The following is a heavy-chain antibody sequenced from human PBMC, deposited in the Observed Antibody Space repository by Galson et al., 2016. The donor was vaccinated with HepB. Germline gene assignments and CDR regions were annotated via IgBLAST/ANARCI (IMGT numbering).Heavy chain of an antibody. CDR3: ARDRDLAGFDY. CDR2: ISSRSNYI. V-gene: IGHV3-21*01. D-gene: IGHD3-10*01. CDR1: GFTFSSYS. Sequence: SLRLSCAASGFTFSSYSMNWVRQAPGKGLEWVSSISSRSNYIYYADSVKGRFTISRNNAKNSLYLQMHSLRAEDTCVYYCARDRDLAGFDYWGPGTLVTVSS. J-gene: IGHJ4*02.